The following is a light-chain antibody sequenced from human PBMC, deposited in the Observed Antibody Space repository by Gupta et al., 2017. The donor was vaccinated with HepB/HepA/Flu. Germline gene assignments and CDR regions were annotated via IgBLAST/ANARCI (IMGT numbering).Light chain of an antibody. CDR1: QSVSISY. V-gene: IGKV3-20*01. Sequence: EIVLTQSPRTLSLSPGERSTLSCRASQSVSISYLTWYQQKPGQAPRLLIYGASSMATGIPYRFSGSGSGTDFTLTISRLEPEDFAVYYCQQYGSSRYTFGQGTKLEIK. CDR2: GAS. J-gene: IGKJ2*01. CDR3: QQYGSSRYT.